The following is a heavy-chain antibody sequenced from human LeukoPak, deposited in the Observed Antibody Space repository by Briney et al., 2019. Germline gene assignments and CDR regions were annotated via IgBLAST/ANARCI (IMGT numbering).Heavy chain of an antibody. Sequence: PSETLSLTCTVSGGSISSYYWSWIRQPPGKGLEWIGYIYYSGSTNYNPSLKSRVTISVDTSKNQFSLKLGSVTAADTAVYYCARDWYDIFGYYYGMDVWGQGTTVTVSS. D-gene: IGHD3-9*01. CDR3: ARDWYDIFGYYYGMDV. J-gene: IGHJ6*02. CDR1: GGSISSYY. CDR2: IYYSGST. V-gene: IGHV4-59*01.